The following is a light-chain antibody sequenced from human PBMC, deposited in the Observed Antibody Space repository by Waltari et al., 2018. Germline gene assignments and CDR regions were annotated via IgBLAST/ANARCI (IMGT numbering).Light chain of an antibody. V-gene: IGKV1-39*01. Sequence: DIQMTQSPSSLSASIGETVSITCRESQNIIAHVNWYQQKPGIAPNLLIYAASSLRSGVSSRFRGSGSGTEFTLTISNLRPEDYATYYCQESSSVSSITFGQGTRL. CDR1: QNIIAH. J-gene: IGKJ5*01. CDR2: AAS. CDR3: QESSSVSSIT.